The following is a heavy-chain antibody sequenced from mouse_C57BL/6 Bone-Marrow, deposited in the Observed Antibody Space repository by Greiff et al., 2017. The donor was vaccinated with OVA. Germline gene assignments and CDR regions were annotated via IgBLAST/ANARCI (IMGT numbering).Heavy chain of an antibody. CDR2: IDPSDSYT. CDR3: ARNYYDYDYFDY. CDR1: GYTFTSYW. D-gene: IGHD2-4*01. V-gene: IGHV1-50*01. J-gene: IGHJ2*01. Sequence: QVQLQQPGAELVKPGASVKLSCKASGYTFTSYWMQWVKQRPGQGLEWIGEIDPSDSYTNYTQKFKGKATLTVDTSSSTAYMQLSSLTSEDSAVYYCARNYYDYDYFDYWGQGTTLTVSS.